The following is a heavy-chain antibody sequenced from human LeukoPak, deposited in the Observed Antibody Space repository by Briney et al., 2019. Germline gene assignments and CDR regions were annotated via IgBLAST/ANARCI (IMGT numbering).Heavy chain of an antibody. Sequence: GGSLRLSCSASGFTFSSYAMHWVRQAQGKGLEYVSAISSNGGSTYYADSVKGRFTISRDNSKNTLYLQMSSLRAEDTAVYYCVIGGGYSSILLDYWGQGTLVTVSS. D-gene: IGHD6-13*01. J-gene: IGHJ4*02. CDR1: GFTFSSYA. CDR2: ISSNGGST. CDR3: VIGGGYSSILLDY. V-gene: IGHV3-64D*06.